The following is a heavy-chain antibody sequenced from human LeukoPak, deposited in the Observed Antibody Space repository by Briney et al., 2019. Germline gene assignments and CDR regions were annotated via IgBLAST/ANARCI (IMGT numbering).Heavy chain of an antibody. CDR3: VRLVRYCSTNSCYPFDY. V-gene: IGHV4-39*01. D-gene: IGHD2-2*01. CDR1: GFTISTNY. J-gene: IGHJ4*02. Sequence: PGGSLRLSCAASGFTISTNYMSWIRQPPGKGLEWIGSMYYSGGTYYNPSLKSRVTISIDTSKNQFSLKLNSVTAADTAVYYCVRLVRYCSTNSCYPFDYWGQGTLVTVSS. CDR2: MYYSGGT.